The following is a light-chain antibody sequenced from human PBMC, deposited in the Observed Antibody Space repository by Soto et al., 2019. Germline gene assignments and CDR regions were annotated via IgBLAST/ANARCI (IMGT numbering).Light chain of an antibody. V-gene: IGKV1-39*01. CDR2: AAT. CDR1: QSITTY. Sequence: IQMTQSPSSLSASVGDRVTITCWASQSITTYLNWYQHKPGKAPKLLIYAATTLQTGVPARFSGSGSGTDFTLTITSLQPEDFATYYCQHNYITRAFGQGTKVEI. CDR3: QHNYITRA. J-gene: IGKJ1*01.